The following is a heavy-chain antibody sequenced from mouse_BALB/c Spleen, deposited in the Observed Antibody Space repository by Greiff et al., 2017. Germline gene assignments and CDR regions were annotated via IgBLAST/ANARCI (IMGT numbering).Heavy chain of an antibody. V-gene: IGHV5-4*02. CDR1: GFTFSDYY. CDR2: ISDGGSYT. D-gene: IGHD2-1*01. CDR3: ARDPRPETVDGNYAFAY. J-gene: IGHJ3*01. Sequence: EVQLVESGGGLVKPGGSLKLSCAASGFTFSDYYMYWVRQTPEKRLEWVATISDGGSYTYYPDSVKGRFTISRDNAKNNLYLQMSSLKSEDTAMYYCARDPRPETVDGNYAFAYWGQGTLVTVSA.